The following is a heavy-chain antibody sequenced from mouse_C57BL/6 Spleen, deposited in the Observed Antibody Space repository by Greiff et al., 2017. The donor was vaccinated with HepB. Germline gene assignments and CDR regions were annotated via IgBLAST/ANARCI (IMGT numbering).Heavy chain of an antibody. CDR2: IHPNSGST. CDR1: GYTFTSYW. Sequence: VQLQQSGAELVKPGASVKLSCKASGYTFTSYWMHWVKQRPGQGLEWIGMIHPNSGSTNYNEKFKSKATLTVDKSSSTAYMQLSSLTSEDSAVYYCVCLLYGPMDYWGQGTSVTVSS. V-gene: IGHV1-64*01. D-gene: IGHD2-12*01. J-gene: IGHJ4*01. CDR3: VCLLYGPMDY.